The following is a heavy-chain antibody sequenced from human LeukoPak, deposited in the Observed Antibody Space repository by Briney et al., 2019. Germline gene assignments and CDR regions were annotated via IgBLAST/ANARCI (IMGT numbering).Heavy chain of an antibody. D-gene: IGHD4-11*01. V-gene: IGHV1-18*01. CDR3: ARGMTTVTLYYFDY. CDR1: GYTFTSYD. CDR2: ISAYNGNT. Sequence: GASVKVSCKASGYTFTSYDINWVRQATGQGLEWMGWISAYNGNTNYAQKLQGRVTMTTDTSTSTAYMELRSLRSDDTAVYYCARGMTTVTLYYFDYWGQGTLVTVSS. J-gene: IGHJ4*02.